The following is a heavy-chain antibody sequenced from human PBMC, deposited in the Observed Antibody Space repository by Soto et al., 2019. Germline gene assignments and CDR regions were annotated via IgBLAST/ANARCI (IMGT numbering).Heavy chain of an antibody. Sequence: SVKVSCKASGGTFSSYAISWVRQAPGQGLEWMGGIIPIFGTANYAQKFQGRVTITADESTSTAYMELSSLRSEDTAVYYCARNRFLEDWFDPWGQGTLVTVSS. V-gene: IGHV1-69*13. J-gene: IGHJ5*02. CDR3: ARNRFLEDWFDP. CDR2: IIPIFGTA. D-gene: IGHD3-3*01. CDR1: GGTFSSYA.